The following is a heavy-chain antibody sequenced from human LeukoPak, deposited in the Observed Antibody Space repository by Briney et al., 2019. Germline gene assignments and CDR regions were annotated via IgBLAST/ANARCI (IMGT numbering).Heavy chain of an antibody. Sequence: NPSETLSLPCTVSGGSISSGGYYWRWIRQHPGKGLEWIGYIYYSGSTYYNPSLKSRVTISVDTSKNQFSLKLSSVTAADTAVYYCARDLGDAFDIWGQGTMVTVSS. V-gene: IGHV4-31*03. J-gene: IGHJ3*02. CDR2: IYYSGST. CDR1: GGSISSGGYY. CDR3: ARDLGDAFDI.